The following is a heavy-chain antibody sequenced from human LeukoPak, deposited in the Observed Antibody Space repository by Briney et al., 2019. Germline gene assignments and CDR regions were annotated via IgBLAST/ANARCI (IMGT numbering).Heavy chain of an antibody. CDR1: GGSISNYY. D-gene: IGHD3-22*01. Sequence: SETLSLTCTVSGGSISNYYWSWIRQPAGKGLEWIGLIYARGNTNYNPSLKSRVTMSIDTSKNQFSLKLTSVTAADTAVYYCARTPIYYFDNSGYYNWGQGTLVTVSS. CDR2: IYARGNT. J-gene: IGHJ4*02. CDR3: ARTPIYYFDNSGYYN. V-gene: IGHV4-4*07.